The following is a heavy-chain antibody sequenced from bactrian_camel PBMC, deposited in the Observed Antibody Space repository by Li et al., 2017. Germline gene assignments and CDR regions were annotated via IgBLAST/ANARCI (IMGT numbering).Heavy chain of an antibody. Sequence: VQLVESGGGSVQAGGSLQLSCTASDDSYSKRCMGWFRQAPGSECELVSAISSTDSKWYGGSVKGQFTVSQDKVKNTVYLEMNSLKPEDTAMYYCAAFRSSRPCSFHYYTSSEYWGQGTQVTVS. CDR2: ISSTDSK. D-gene: IGHD2*01. V-gene: IGHV3S53*01. CDR3: AAFRSSRPCSFHYYTSSEY. J-gene: IGHJ4*01. CDR1: DDSYSKRC.